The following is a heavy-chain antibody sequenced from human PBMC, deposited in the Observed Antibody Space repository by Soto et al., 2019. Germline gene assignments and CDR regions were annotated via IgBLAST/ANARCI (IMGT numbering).Heavy chain of an antibody. J-gene: IGHJ5*02. CDR3: TRVGATSYNWFDP. D-gene: IGHD1-26*01. V-gene: IGHV3-73*01. CDR2: IRSKANSYAT. CDR1: GFTFSGSA. Sequence: GGSLRLSCAASGFTFSGSAMHWVRQASGKGLEWVGRIRSKANSYATAYAASVKGRFTISRDDSKNTAYLQMNSLKTEDTAVYYCTRVGATSYNWFDPWGQGTLVTV.